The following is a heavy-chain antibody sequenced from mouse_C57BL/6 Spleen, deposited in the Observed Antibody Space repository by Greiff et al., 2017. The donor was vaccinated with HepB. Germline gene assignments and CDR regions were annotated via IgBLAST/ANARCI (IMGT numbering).Heavy chain of an antibody. CDR2: IDPENGDT. V-gene: IGHV14-4*01. CDR1: GFNIKDDY. Sequence: DVQLQESGAELVRPGASVKLSCTASGFNIKDDYMHWVKQRPEQGLEWIGWIDPENGDTEYASKFQGKATITADTSSNTAYLQLSSLTSEDTAVYYCTPKWYFDVWGTGTTVTVSS. J-gene: IGHJ1*03. CDR3: TPKWYFDV.